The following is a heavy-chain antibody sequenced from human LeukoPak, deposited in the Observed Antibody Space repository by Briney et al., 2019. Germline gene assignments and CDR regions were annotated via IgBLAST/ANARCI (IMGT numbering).Heavy chain of an antibody. CDR3: ASGLRYFGLIDY. CDR1: GGSISSYY. V-gene: IGHV4-59*01. J-gene: IGHJ4*02. D-gene: IGHD3-9*01. CDR2: IYYSGST. Sequence: PSETLSLTCTVSGGSISSYYWSWIRQPPGKGLEWIGYIYYSGSTNYNPALTSRVTISVDTSKNQFSLKLSSVTAADTAVYYCASGLRYFGLIDYWGQGTLVTVSS.